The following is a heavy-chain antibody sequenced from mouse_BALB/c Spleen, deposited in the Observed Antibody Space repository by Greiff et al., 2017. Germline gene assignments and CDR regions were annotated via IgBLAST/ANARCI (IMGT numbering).Heavy chain of an antibody. J-gene: IGHJ2*01. V-gene: IGHV10-1*02. CDR2: IRSKSNNYAS. Sequence: GAGLVQPKGSLKLSCAASGFTFITYALIWVRQAPGKGLEWVARIRSKSNNYASYYPDSVKDRFTISCDDSQSMLYLQMNNLKTEDTARYYCVRHGNDVGYWGQGTTLTVSS. CDR3: VRHGNDVGY. D-gene: IGHD2-2*01. CDR1: GFTFITYA.